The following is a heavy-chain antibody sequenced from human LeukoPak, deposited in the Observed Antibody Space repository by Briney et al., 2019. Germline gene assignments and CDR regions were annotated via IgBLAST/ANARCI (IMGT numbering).Heavy chain of an antibody. CDR2: VKQDGSEK. J-gene: IGHJ6*03. CDR1: GFTFSTYW. V-gene: IGHV3-7*01. CDR3: ARDMGCGDTCYYSQFYMDV. D-gene: IGHD2-15*01. Sequence: HPGGSLRLSCAASGFTFSTYWMPWVRQAPGKGLEWVASVKQDGSEKVYVDSVKGRFTISRDSAKNSLYLQMHSLRVEDTAVYYCARDMGCGDTCYYSQFYMDVWGRGTTVTVSS.